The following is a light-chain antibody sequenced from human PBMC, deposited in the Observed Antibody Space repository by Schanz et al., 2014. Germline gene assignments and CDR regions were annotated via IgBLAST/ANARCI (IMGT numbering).Light chain of an antibody. CDR2: DVS. J-gene: IGLJ3*02. CDR1: SSDVGGYNY. Sequence: QSALTQPASVSGSPGQSITISCTGTSSDVGGYNYVSWYQQYPGKAPKLMIYDVSNRPSGVSNRFSGSKSGNTASLTISGLQAEDEADYHQKVFGGGTKLTVL. V-gene: IGLV2-14*01. CDR3: KV.